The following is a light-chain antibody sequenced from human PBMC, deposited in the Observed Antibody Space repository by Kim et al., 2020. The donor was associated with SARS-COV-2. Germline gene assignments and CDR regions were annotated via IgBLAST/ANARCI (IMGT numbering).Light chain of an antibody. J-gene: IGLJ1*01. V-gene: IGLV3-19*01. CDR3: FSRDSSGTNL. CDR2: GKN. CDR1: SLRNFF. Sequence: VALGQTVRITGQGDSLRNFFASWIQQKPGQAPTLVIYGKNNRPSGIPDRFSGSSSGNTASLTITGAQAEDEADYYCFSRDSSGTNLFGAGTKVTVL.